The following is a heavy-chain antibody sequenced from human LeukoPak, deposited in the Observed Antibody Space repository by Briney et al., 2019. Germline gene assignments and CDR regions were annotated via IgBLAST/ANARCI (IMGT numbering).Heavy chain of an antibody. Sequence: PSETLSLTCTVSGGSISSSSYYWGWIRQPPGKGLEWIGSIYYSGSTYYNPSLKSRVTISVDTSKNQFSLKLSSVTAADTAVYYCARVNYYGSGSRSFDYWGQGTLVTVSS. J-gene: IGHJ4*02. D-gene: IGHD3-10*01. CDR3: ARVNYYGSGSRSFDY. CDR1: GGSISSSSYY. CDR2: IYYSGST. V-gene: IGHV4-39*07.